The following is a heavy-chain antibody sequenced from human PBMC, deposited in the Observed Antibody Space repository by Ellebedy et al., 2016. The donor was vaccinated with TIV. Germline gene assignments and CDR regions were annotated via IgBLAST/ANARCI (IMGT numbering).Heavy chain of an antibody. Sequence: AASVKVSCKASGGTFSSYGINWVRQAPGQGLEWMGRIIPILGIPNYAQKFQGSVTITADKSTSTAYMELSSLRSEDTAVYYCASRGVPLGYCRGDSCLETYYYYGMDVWGQGTTVTVSS. J-gene: IGHJ6*02. CDR2: IIPILGIP. V-gene: IGHV1-69*04. CDR1: GGTFSSYG. CDR3: ASRGVPLGYCRGDSCLETYYYYGMDV. D-gene: IGHD2-15*01.